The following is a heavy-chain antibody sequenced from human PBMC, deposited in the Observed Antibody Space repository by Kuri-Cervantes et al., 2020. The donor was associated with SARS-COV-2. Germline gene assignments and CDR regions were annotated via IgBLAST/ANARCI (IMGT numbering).Heavy chain of an antibody. CDR2: ISASGTYI. D-gene: IGHD3-22*01. Sequence: GGSLRLSCVASGFTFSAYAMNWVRQAPGKGLEWVSSISASGTYIYYADSVKGRFTISRDNAQNSLYLQMNSLRAEDTAVYYWATNSYYYDSSAYYYSWGQGTLVTVSS. J-gene: IGHJ4*02. CDR1: GFTFSAYA. V-gene: IGHV3-21*04. CDR3: ATNSYYYDSSAYYYS.